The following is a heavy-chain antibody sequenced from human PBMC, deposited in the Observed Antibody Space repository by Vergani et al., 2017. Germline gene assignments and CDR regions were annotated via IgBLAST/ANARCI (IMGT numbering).Heavy chain of an antibody. CDR1: GSSFTNYW. CDR3: ARLYGRDSSGSKYFDY. V-gene: IGHV5-51*01. J-gene: IGHJ4*02. CDR2: IHPADSDT. D-gene: IGHD3-22*01. Sequence: EVQLVQSGAEVKKPGEPLNISCQISGSSFTNYWIGWVRQMPGKGLEWMGIIHPADSDTRYSPSFQGQVTISDDKYISTAYLQRSSLRASDSAMYYCARLYGRDSSGSKYFDYWGQGTLVTVSS.